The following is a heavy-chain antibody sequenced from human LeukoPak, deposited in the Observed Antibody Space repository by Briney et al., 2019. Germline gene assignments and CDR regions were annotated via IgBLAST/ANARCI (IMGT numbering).Heavy chain of an antibody. Sequence: GGSLRLSRVVSGFIVSSNYMSWVRQAPGKGLEWVSIIYSSGSTYYADSVKGRFTISRDNSKNTLYLQMNSLRAEDTAVYYCARRGNYYGSGSNNWFDPWGQGTLVTVSS. V-gene: IGHV3-66*04. D-gene: IGHD3-10*01. CDR2: IYSSGST. CDR3: ARRGNYYGSGSNNWFDP. J-gene: IGHJ5*02. CDR1: GFIVSSNY.